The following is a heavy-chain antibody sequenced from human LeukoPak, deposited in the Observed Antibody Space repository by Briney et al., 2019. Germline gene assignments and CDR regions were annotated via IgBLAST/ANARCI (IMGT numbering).Heavy chain of an antibody. Sequence: GGSLRLSCAASGFTVSSNYMSWVRQAPGKGLEWVSVIYSGGSTYYADSVKVRFTISRHNSKNTLYIQMNSLRAEDTAVYYCVSNSYSGYSSSWDAFDIWGQGTMVTVSS. CDR3: VSNSYSGYSSSWDAFDI. D-gene: IGHD6-13*01. CDR1: GFTVSSNY. CDR2: IYSGGST. V-gene: IGHV3-53*04. J-gene: IGHJ3*02.